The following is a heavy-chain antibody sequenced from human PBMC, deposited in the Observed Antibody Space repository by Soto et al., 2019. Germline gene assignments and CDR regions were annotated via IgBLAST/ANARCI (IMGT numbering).Heavy chain of an antibody. CDR1: GMTFGCLW. Sequence: SLRVSCAASGMTFGCLWMDWVRQAKGKGLVYVSRISSGGTTTNYAESVKGRFTISRDNARNTLYLQMHSLKTEDTAVYYCVRATFFSDSSGYTRCFDYWGHGTLVTVSS. CDR2: ISSGGTTT. V-gene: IGHV3-74*01. D-gene: IGHD3-22*01. J-gene: IGHJ4*01. CDR3: VRATFFSDSSGYTRCFDY.